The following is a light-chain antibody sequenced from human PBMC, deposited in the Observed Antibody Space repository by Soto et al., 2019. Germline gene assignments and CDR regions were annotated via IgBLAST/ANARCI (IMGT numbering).Light chain of an antibody. Sequence: DIHMTQSPSTLSASVGDRFTITYRAGQSISSWLAWYQQKPGKAPKLLIYDASRLESGVPSRFRGSGSGTEFALTISSLQPDDFATYYCQQYNSYPCTFGQGTRLEIK. CDR3: QQYNSYPCT. CDR1: QSISSW. J-gene: IGKJ5*01. CDR2: DAS. V-gene: IGKV1-5*01.